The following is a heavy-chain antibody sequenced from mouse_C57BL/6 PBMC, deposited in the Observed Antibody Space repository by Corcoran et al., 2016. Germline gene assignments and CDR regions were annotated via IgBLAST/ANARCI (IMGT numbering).Heavy chain of an antibody. CDR2: INTYSGVP. D-gene: IGHD2-3*01. J-gene: IGHJ1*03. Sequence: QIQWVQPGPELKKPGETVKISCKASGYTFTTYGMSWVKQAPGKGLKWMGWINTYSGVPTYADDFKGRFAFSLETSASTAYLQINNLKNEDTATYFCARYDGSHWYFDVWGTGTTVTVSS. V-gene: IGHV9-3*01. CDR3: ARYDGSHWYFDV. CDR1: GYTFTTYG.